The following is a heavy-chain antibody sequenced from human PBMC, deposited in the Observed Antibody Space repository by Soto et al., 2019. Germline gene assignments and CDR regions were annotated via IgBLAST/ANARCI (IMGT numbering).Heavy chain of an antibody. D-gene: IGHD2-15*01. J-gene: IGHJ4*02. CDR2: ISSNGGST. CDR3: ARGPSVGGSFDY. V-gene: IGHV3-64*01. CDR1: GFTFSSYA. Sequence: GGSLRLSCAASGFTFSSYAMHWVRQAPGKGLEYFSAISSNGGSTYYANSVKGRFTISRDNSKNTLYLQMGSLRAEDMAVYYCARGPSVGGSFDYWGQGTLVTVSS.